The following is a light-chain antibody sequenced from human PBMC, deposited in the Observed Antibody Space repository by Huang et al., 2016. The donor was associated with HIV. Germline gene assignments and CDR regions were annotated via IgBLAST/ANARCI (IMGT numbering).Light chain of an antibody. CDR3: QQYDTFPLT. V-gene: IGKV1-33*01. J-gene: IGKJ1*01. Sequence: DIQMTQSPSSLSASLGDKVTITCQASLDINNYLNWYQQKPGKAPKLLISDAPDLETGVPARFSGSRSGTHFTLTVSSLQAEDIGTYYCQQYDTFPLTFGQGTNVEI. CDR2: DAP. CDR1: LDINNY.